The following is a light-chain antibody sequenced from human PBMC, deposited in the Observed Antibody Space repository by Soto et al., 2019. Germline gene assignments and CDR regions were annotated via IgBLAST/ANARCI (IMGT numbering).Light chain of an antibody. CDR3: QQYGSSPH. Sequence: EIVLTQSPGTLSLSPGERATLSCRASQSVSSSYLAWYQQKPGQAPRLLIYGASSRATGIPDRFSGSGSGTDFTLTSSILEPEDFAVYYCQQYGSSPHFGQGTRLEIK. V-gene: IGKV3-20*01. CDR2: GAS. J-gene: IGKJ5*01. CDR1: QSVSSSY.